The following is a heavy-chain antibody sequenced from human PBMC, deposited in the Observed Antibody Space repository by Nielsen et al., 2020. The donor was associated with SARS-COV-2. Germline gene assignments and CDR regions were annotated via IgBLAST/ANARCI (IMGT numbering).Heavy chain of an antibody. J-gene: IGHJ5*02. CDR1: GGSISSSSYY. V-gene: IGHV4-39*07. CDR2: IYYSGST. CDR3: ARVISPGSGSYRWFDP. D-gene: IGHD3-10*01. Sequence: SETLSLTCTVSGGSISSSSYYWGWIHQPPGKGLEWIGSIYYSGSTFYNPSLKSRVIISVDTSKTQFSLKLRSVTAADTAVYYCARVISPGSGSYRWFDPWGQGTLVTVSS.